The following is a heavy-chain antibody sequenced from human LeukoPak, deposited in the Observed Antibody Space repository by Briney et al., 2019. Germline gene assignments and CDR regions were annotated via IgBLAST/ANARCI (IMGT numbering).Heavy chain of an antibody. V-gene: IGHV4-4*02. Sequence: PSETLSLTCAVSGGSISSSNWWSWVRQPPGKGLEWIGEIYHSGSTNYNPSLKSRVTISVDTSKNQFSLKLSSVTAADTAVYYCARAVTTVPDDAFDIWGQGTMVTVSS. CDR3: ARAVTTVPDDAFDI. D-gene: IGHD4-17*01. CDR2: IYHSGST. J-gene: IGHJ3*02. CDR1: GGSISSSNW.